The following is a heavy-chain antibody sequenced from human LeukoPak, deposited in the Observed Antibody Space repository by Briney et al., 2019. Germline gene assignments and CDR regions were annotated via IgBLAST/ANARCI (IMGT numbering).Heavy chain of an antibody. CDR3: ARDDGIGWLDP. CDR1: GVTVSSNY. CDR2: IYSGGST. Sequence: GGSLRLSCAASGVTVSSNYMSWVRQAPGKGLELVSVIYSGGSTYYADSVKGRFTISRDNSKNTLYLQMNSLRAEDTAVYYCARDDGIGWLDPWGQGTLVTVSS. D-gene: IGHD3-3*02. J-gene: IGHJ5*02. V-gene: IGHV3-66*01.